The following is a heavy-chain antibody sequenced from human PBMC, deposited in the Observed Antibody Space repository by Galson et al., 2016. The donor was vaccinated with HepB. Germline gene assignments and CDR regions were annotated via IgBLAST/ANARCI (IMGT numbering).Heavy chain of an antibody. CDR1: GFTFNKYA. J-gene: IGHJ4*02. D-gene: IGHD5-12*01. CDR3: ARLSGRESSSYDQDN. Sequence: LRLSCAASGFTFNKYAMSWARQAPGKGLEWVSTITAGVDVKYYSDSVRGRFTISRHNSENTLYLQMNSLRADDTAVYFCARLSGRESSSYDQDNWGQGTLVTVSS. V-gene: IGHV3-23*01. CDR2: ITAGVDVK.